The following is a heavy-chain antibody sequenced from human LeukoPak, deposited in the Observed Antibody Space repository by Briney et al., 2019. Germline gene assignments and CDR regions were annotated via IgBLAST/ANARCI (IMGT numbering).Heavy chain of an antibody. V-gene: IGHV3-30*18. D-gene: IGHD2-2*01. J-gene: IGHJ6*02. CDR3: AKVLASPPITVVPAAISYYYYYGMDV. CDR1: GFIFSGYG. CDR2: ISYDGSNE. Sequence: GGSLRLSCAASGFIFSGYGMHWVRQAPGKGLEWVAVISYDGSNEYYADSVKGRFTISRDNSKNTLYLQMNSLRAEDTAVYYCAKVLASPPITVVPAAISYYYYYGMDVWGQGTTVTVSS.